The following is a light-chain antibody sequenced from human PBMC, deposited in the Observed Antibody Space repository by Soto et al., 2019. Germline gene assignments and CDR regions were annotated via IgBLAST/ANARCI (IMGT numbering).Light chain of an antibody. Sequence: DIQMTQSPSTLSASVGDRVTITCRASQSISSWLAWYQQKPGKAPKLLIYKASSLESGVPSRFSGSGSGIEFTLTISSLQPDDFATYYCQHYKSYPWTFGEGTKVEIK. CDR3: QHYKSYPWT. CDR1: QSISSW. J-gene: IGKJ1*01. CDR2: KAS. V-gene: IGKV1-5*03.